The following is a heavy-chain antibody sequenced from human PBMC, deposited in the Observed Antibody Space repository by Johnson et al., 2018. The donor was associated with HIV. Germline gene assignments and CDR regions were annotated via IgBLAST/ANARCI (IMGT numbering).Heavy chain of an antibody. CDR3: AKVKWELSLNDAFDI. Sequence: VQLVESGGGLVQPGGSLGLACGASGFTVSSYWMHWVRQAPGKGLVWVSRINSDGSSTSYADSVKGRFTISRDNSKNTLYLQMNSLRAEDTAVYYCAKVKWELSLNDAFDIWGQGTMVTVSS. CDR2: INSDGSST. J-gene: IGHJ3*02. V-gene: IGHV3-74*02. CDR1: GFTVSSYW. D-gene: IGHD1-26*01.